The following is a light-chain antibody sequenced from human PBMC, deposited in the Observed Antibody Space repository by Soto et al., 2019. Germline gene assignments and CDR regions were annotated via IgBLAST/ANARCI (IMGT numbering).Light chain of an antibody. CDR3: GSWDSSLSAYV. Sequence: QSVLTQPPSVSAAPGQKVTISCSGSSSNIGGNSVSWYQQLPGTAPKLLIYGDNKRPSGIPDRFSGSKSGTSATLGITGFQTGDEADYYCGSWDSSLSAYVFGTGTKVTVL. CDR1: SSNIGGNS. V-gene: IGLV1-51*01. CDR2: GDN. J-gene: IGLJ1*01.